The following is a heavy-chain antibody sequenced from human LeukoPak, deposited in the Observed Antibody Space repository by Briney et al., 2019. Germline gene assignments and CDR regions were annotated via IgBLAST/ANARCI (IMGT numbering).Heavy chain of an antibody. CDR3: TREGVDVFDI. J-gene: IGHJ3*02. D-gene: IGHD3-10*01. CDR2: TSSGSTYI. V-gene: IGHV3-21*01. CDR1: GFTFSSYS. Sequence: SGGSLRLSCAASGFTFSSYSMNWVRQAPGKGLEWVSSTSSGSTYIYYADSVKGRFTISRDNTKNSLYLQMNSLRAEDTAVYYCTREGVDVFDIWGQGTMVTVSS.